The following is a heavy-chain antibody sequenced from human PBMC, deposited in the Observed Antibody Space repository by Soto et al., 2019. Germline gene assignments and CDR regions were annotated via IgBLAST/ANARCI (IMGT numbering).Heavy chain of an antibody. D-gene: IGHD6-19*01. CDR3: VKDLGFSSGWTGWFDT. CDR1: GFTFSSYA. V-gene: IGHV3-64D*06. CDR2: ISSNGGST. J-gene: IGHJ5*02. Sequence: GGSLRLSCSASGFTFSSYAMHWVRQAPGKGLEYVSAISSNGGSTYYADSVKGRFTISRDNSKNTLYLQMSSLRAEDTAVYYCVKDLGFSSGWTGWFDTWGQGTLVTVSS.